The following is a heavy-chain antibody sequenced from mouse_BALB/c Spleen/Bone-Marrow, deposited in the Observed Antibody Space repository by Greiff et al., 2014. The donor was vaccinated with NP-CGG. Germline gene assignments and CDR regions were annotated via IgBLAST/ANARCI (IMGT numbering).Heavy chain of an antibody. CDR1: GYTFTDHA. D-gene: IGHD1-1*01. J-gene: IGHJ2*01. V-gene: IGHV1S53*02. CDR2: ISPGTGSI. CDR3: NYYGNTFVY. Sequence: VQLQQSDAELVKPGASVKISCKASGYTFTDHAIHWVKQKPEQGLEWIGYISPGTGSIKYNEKFKDKVTLTADKSSSTAYMQLNSLTSEDSTVYFCNYYGNTFVYWGQGTTLTVSS.